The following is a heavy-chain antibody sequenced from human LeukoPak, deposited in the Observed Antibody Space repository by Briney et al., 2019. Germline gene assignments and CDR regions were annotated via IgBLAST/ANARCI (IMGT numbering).Heavy chain of an antibody. CDR2: INPSGGST. CDR1: GYTFTSYY. CDR3: ARDRYCSSTSCLYYFDY. V-gene: IGHV1-46*01. D-gene: IGHD2-2*01. Sequence: VASVKVSCKASGYTFTSYYMHWVRQAPGQGLEWMGIINPSGGSTSYAQKFQGRGTMTRDTSTSTVYMELSSLRSEDTAVYYCARDRYCSSTSCLYYFDYWGQGTLVTVSS. J-gene: IGHJ4*02.